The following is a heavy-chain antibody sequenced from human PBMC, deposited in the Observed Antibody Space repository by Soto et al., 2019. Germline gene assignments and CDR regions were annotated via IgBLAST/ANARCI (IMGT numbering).Heavy chain of an antibody. J-gene: IGHJ4*02. CDR3: ANKTHGWAGEDYFDY. CDR1: GFTLSTYT. D-gene: IGHD3-10*01. V-gene: IGHV3-23*01. CDR2: VSGSGDTT. Sequence: HPGGSLRLSCAASGFTLSTYTMNWVRQAPGKGLEWVSSVSGSGDTTYYADSVKGRFTISRDNSKTTLYLQMNSLRAEDTAVYYSANKTHGWAGEDYFDYWGQGTLVTVS.